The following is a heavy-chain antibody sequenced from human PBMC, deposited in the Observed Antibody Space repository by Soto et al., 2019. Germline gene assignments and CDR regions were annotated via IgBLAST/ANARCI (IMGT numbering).Heavy chain of an antibody. CDR2: IFYSGNT. J-gene: IGHJ4*02. V-gene: IGHV4-59*08. CDR1: GGSISGYY. Sequence: SETLSLTCIVSGGSISGYYWSWIRQPPGKELEWIGYIFYSGNTNYNPSLKSRATMSVDTSKNQFSLKLSSATAADTAVYYCARRYGGGFDFWGPGTLVTVSS. D-gene: IGHD3-10*01. CDR3: ARRYGGGFDF.